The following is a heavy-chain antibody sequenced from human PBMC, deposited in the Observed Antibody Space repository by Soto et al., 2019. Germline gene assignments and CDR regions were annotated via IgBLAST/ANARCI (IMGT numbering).Heavy chain of an antibody. CDR2: INTNTGNP. D-gene: IGHD6-6*01. CDR3: ATGRKAARPYHSTP. Sequence: QVQLVQSGSELKKPGASVKVSCKASGYTFTSYAMNWVRQAPGQGLEWMGWINTNTGNPPYVQSFTRRFVSSLDTTVNTPYPQICSLRAEDTAGYYCATGRKAARPYHSTPWGQGTLVTVSS. V-gene: IGHV7-4-1*01. CDR1: GYTFTSYA. J-gene: IGHJ5*02.